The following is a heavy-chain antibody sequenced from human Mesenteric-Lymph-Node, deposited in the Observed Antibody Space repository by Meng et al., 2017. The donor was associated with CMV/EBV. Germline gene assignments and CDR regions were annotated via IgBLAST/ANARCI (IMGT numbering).Heavy chain of an antibody. CDR1: GFTFSFYN. D-gene: IGHD3-3*01. Sequence: LSLTCAASGFTFSFYNMNWVRQAPGKGLEWVSGISGSGESTYYVDSVKGRFTISRDNSKNTLYLQMNSLRAEDTAVYYCAKDHGFWSGYYNYWGQGTLVTVSS. J-gene: IGHJ4*02. V-gene: IGHV3-23*01. CDR2: ISGSGEST. CDR3: AKDHGFWSGYYNY.